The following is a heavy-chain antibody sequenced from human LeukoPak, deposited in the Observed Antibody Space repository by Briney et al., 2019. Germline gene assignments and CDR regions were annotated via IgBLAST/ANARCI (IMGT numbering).Heavy chain of an antibody. V-gene: IGHV3-48*04. Sequence: GGSLRLSCAASGFTFSSYGMHWVRQAPGKGLEWVSYISSSSSTIYYADSVKGRFTISRDNAKNSLYLQMNSLRAEDTAVYYCARDPAYGPDYWGQGTLVTVSS. CDR3: ARDPAYGPDY. D-gene: IGHD3-10*01. CDR1: GFTFSSYG. CDR2: ISSSSSTI. J-gene: IGHJ4*02.